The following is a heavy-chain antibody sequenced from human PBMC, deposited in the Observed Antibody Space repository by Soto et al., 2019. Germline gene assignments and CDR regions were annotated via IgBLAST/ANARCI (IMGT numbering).Heavy chain of an antibody. Sequence: ASVKVSCKASGYTFTGYYMHWVRQAPGQGLEWMGWINPNSGGTNYAQKFQGRVTMTRDTSISTAYMELSRLRSDDTAVYYCAREELTMIVVVITGFDYWGQGTLVTVSS. CDR2: INPNSGGT. V-gene: IGHV1-2*02. CDR1: GYTFTGYY. J-gene: IGHJ4*02. D-gene: IGHD3-22*01. CDR3: AREELTMIVVVITGFDY.